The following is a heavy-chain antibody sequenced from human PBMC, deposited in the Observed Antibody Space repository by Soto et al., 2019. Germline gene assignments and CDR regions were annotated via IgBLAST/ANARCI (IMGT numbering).Heavy chain of an antibody. CDR3: GRCNGDDCHSPFDY. CDR1: GFTFSNYA. V-gene: IGHV3-30*03. D-gene: IGHD2-8*01. CDR2: ITKNGRNK. Sequence: QVQLVESGGGVVQPGGSLRLSCAASGFTFSNYAMHWVRQAPGKGLEWVADITKNGRNKDYADSVKGRLAISRDNSKKPLELQMNSLRVEDTAMYYCGRCNGDDCHSPFDYWGQGTLVTVSS. J-gene: IGHJ4*02.